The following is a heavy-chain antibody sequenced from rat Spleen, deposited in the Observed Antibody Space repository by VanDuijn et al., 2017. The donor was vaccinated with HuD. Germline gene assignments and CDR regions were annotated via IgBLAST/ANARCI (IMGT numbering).Heavy chain of an antibody. J-gene: IGHJ2*01. CDR2: IWSGGST. CDR1: GFSLTSYN. D-gene: IGHD1-9*01. CDR3: ARGGLRVYPYYFDY. Sequence: QVQLKESGPGLVQPSQTLSLTCTVAGFSLTSYNVHWVRQPPGKGLEGMGAIWSGGSTDYNSALKSRLSISRDTSKSQVFLKMNSLQTEDIATYYCARGGLRVYPYYFDYWGQGVMVTVSS. V-gene: IGHV2-30*01.